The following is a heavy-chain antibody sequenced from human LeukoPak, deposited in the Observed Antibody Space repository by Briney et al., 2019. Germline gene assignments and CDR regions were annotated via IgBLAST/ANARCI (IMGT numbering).Heavy chain of an antibody. CDR3: AKDSSSWSLSDY. J-gene: IGHJ4*02. CDR1: GFTFSSYS. D-gene: IGHD6-13*01. Sequence: GSLRLSCAASGFTFSSYSMNWVRQAPGKGLEWVSAISGSGGSTYYADSVKGRFTISRDNSKNTLYLQMNSLRAEDTAVYYCAKDSSSWSLSDYWGQGTLVTVSS. V-gene: IGHV3-23*01. CDR2: ISGSGGST.